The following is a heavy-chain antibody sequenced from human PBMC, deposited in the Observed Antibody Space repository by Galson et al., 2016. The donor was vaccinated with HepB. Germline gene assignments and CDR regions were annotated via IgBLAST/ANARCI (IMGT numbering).Heavy chain of an antibody. V-gene: IGHV3-7*01. Sequence: SLRLSCAASGFIFRNYGMTWVRQAPGKGLEWVANINRDGSEKYYMHSVRGRFTISRDSAKNLVFLQMNSLRAEDTAVYHCARAMSGSYDFWGQGILVTVSS. D-gene: IGHD1-26*01. CDR1: GFIFRNYG. J-gene: IGHJ4*02. CDR2: INRDGSEK. CDR3: ARAMSGSYDF.